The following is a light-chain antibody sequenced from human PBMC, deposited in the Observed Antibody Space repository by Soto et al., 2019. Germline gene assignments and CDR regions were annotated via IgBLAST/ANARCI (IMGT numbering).Light chain of an antibody. V-gene: IGKV1-5*01. CDR2: HAS. J-gene: IGKJ1*01. CDR3: QQYNTYWT. CDR1: QSISTW. Sequence: DIQMTQSPSTLSASVGDRVTITCRASQSISTWLAWYQQKPGRAPKLLIWHASSLESGVPSRFSGSGSGTEFTLTISSLQPDDFATYYCQQYNTYWTFGQGTKVEIK.